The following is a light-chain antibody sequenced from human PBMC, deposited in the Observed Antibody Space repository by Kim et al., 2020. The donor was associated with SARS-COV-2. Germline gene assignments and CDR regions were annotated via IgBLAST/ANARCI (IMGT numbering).Light chain of an antibody. CDR3: AAWDDNLKAVV. CDR2: YSD. Sequence: QSVLTQPPSASETPGQRVTISCSGSGSNIGSNPVNWYQQLPGTAPKLLIYYSDQRPSGVPDRFSGSKSGTSASLAISGLQSEDEADYHCAAWDDNLKAVVFGGGTQMTVL. J-gene: IGLJ2*01. V-gene: IGLV1-44*01. CDR1: GSNIGSNP.